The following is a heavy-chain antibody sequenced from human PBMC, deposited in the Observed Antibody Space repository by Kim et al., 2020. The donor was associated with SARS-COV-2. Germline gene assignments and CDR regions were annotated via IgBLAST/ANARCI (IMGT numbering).Heavy chain of an antibody. CDR2: MNPNSGNT. Sequence: ASVKVSCKASGYTFTSYDINWVRQATGQGLEWMGWMNPNSGNTGYAQKFQGRVTMTRNTSISTAYMELSSLRSEDTAVYYCARGHTIVVVPAAIDYMDVWGKGTTVTVSS. J-gene: IGHJ6*03. CDR1: GYTFTSYD. D-gene: IGHD2-2*01. CDR3: ARGHTIVVVPAAIDYMDV. V-gene: IGHV1-8*01.